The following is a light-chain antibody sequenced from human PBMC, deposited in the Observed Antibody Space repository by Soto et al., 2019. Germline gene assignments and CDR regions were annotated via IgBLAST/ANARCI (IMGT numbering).Light chain of an antibody. Sequence: DIQMTQSPFSLSASVGDRVTITCWASQTISNYLNWYQQKPGKAPKLLMYVASSLSSGVPSRFSGSGSGTDFTLTISSLQPEDFATYYCQQAYKTPLTFGQGTKVEVK. V-gene: IGKV1-39*01. CDR2: VAS. J-gene: IGKJ1*01. CDR3: QQAYKTPLT. CDR1: QTISNY.